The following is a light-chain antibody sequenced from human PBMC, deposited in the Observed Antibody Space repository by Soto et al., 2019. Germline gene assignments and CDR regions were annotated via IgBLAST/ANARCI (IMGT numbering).Light chain of an antibody. V-gene: IGKV3-15*01. CDR3: QQYNHWPRT. CDR2: GAS. Sequence: EVVITQSPATLSVSTGERGTLSCMSSQSIRSYLAWYQQKLGQAPRLLIYGASTRDAGIPGRFSGGGSGTEFTLTISSLQSEDFAVYYCQQYNHWPRTFGQGTKVDIK. CDR1: QSIRSY. J-gene: IGKJ1*01.